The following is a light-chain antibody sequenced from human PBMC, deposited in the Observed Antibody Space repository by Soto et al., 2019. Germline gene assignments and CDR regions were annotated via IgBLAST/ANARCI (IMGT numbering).Light chain of an antibody. CDR1: TSDAGGYNL. CDR3: CSYASSSSYV. CDR2: EGT. Sequence: QSVLTQPASVSLSPGQSITISCSGTTSDAGGYNLVSWYQQHTAKAPKLLIYEGTQRPSGVSSRFSGSKSGNTASLTISGLQAEDEADYYCCSYASSSSYVFGTGTKVTVL. V-gene: IGLV2-23*01. J-gene: IGLJ1*01.